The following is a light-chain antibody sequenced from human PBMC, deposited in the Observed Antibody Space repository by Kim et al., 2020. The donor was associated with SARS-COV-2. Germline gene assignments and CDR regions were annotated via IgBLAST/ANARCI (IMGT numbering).Light chain of an antibody. Sequence: QPALTQPRSVSGSPGQSVTISCTGASSDVGDYDYVSWYQHHPGKAPKLMIYDVSERPSGVPDRFSASKSGNTASLTISGLQAEDEAEYYCCSYAGTYIFVFGGGTKLTVL. CDR3: CSYAGTYIFV. CDR1: SSDVGDYDY. CDR2: DVS. J-gene: IGLJ2*01. V-gene: IGLV2-11*01.